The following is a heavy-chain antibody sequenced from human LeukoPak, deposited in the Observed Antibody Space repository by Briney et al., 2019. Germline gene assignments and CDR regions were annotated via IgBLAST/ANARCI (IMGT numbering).Heavy chain of an antibody. V-gene: IGHV1-46*01. Sequence: ASVKVSCKASGYPFSRYYMHWVRQAPGQGLEWMGIINPSGVSTIYAQKFQGRVTMTRDTSTNTVYMELSSLRSEDTAVYYCARGRSGLAAAGTYDYWGQGTLITVSS. D-gene: IGHD6-13*01. CDR1: GYPFSRYY. CDR3: ARGRSGLAAAGTYDY. CDR2: INPSGVST. J-gene: IGHJ4*02.